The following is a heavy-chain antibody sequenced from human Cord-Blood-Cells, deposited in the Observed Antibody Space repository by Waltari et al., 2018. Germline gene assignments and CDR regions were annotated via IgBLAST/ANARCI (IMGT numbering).Heavy chain of an antibody. J-gene: IGHJ1*01. CDR2: IYYSGST. CDR1: GGSIISGGYY. CDR3: ARTGGEWLEYFQH. Sequence: QVQLQESGPGLVKPSQTLSLTCTVSGGSIISGGYYWSWIRQHPGKGLEWIGYIYYSGSTYYNPSLKSRVTISVDTSKNQFSLKLSSVTAADTAVYYCARTGGEWLEYFQHWGQGTLVTVSS. D-gene: IGHD3-3*01. V-gene: IGHV4-31*03.